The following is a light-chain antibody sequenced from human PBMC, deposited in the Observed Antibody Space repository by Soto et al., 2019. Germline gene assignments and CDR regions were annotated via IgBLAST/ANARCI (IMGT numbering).Light chain of an antibody. CDR3: TSWTTSTTMI. V-gene: IGLV2-14*03. J-gene: IGLJ2*01. Sequence: QSVLTQPASVSGSPGQSITISCTGTSSDIGAYNFVSWYQQHPGKAPKPMLYDVNIRPSGVSNRFSGSKSGNTASLTISGLQAEDEADYYCTSWTTSTTMIFGGGTKLIVL. CDR1: SSDIGAYNF. CDR2: DVN.